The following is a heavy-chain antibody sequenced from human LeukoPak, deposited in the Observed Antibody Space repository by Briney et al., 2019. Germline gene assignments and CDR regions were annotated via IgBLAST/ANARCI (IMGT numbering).Heavy chain of an antibody. J-gene: IGHJ4*02. CDR1: GDSISSYY. Sequence: SETLSLTCTVSGDSISSYYWSWIRQPPGQGLEWIGYIYYSGSTNYNPSRKSRVTISVDTSKNQFSLKLSSVTAADTAVYYCARDLNYYFDYWGQGTLVTVSS. D-gene: IGHD1-1*01. CDR2: IYYSGST. CDR3: ARDLNYYFDY. V-gene: IGHV4-59*01.